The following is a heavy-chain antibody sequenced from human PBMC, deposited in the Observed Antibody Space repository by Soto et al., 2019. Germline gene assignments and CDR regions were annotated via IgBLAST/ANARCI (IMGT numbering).Heavy chain of an antibody. CDR2: ISAYNGNT. D-gene: IGHD3-10*01. CDR1: GYTFTSYG. J-gene: IGHJ6*02. V-gene: IGHV1-18*04. Sequence: QVQLAPSGAEVKKPGASVKVSCKASGYTFTSYGITWVRQAPGQGLEWMGWISAYNGNTNYAQKLQGRVTMTTDTSTSTADMELRSLISDDTAVYYCARDSFGARYGMDVWGQGTTVTVSS. CDR3: ARDSFGARYGMDV.